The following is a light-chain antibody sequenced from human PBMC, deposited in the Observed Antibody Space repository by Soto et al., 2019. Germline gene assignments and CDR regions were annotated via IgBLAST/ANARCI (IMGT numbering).Light chain of an antibody. V-gene: IGLV2-8*01. Sequence: QSALTQPPSASGSPGQSVAISCTGTSSDVGGYNYVSWYQQHPGKAPKLMIYEVNKRPSGVPDRFSGSKSGNTASLTVSGLQAEDEADYYCSSHAGSNHVVFGGGTKVT. CDR3: SSHAGSNHVV. J-gene: IGLJ2*01. CDR2: EVN. CDR1: SSDVGGYNY.